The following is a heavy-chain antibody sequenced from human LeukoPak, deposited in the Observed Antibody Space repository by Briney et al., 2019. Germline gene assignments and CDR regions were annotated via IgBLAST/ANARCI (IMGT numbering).Heavy chain of an antibody. CDR2: ISYDGSIK. Sequence: PGGSLRLSCAASGFTFSSYAMHWVRQAPGKGLEWVAVISYDGSIKYYVDSVKGRFTISTDISKSTLSLQMNSLRPEDTALYYCARDLSNVPGQYWGQGTLVTVSS. CDR1: GFTFSSYA. J-gene: IGHJ4*02. V-gene: IGHV3-30-3*01. CDR3: ARDLSNVPGQY. D-gene: IGHD3-10*02.